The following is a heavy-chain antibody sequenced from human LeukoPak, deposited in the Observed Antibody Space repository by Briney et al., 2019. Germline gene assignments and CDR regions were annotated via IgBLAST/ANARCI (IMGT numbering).Heavy chain of an antibody. J-gene: IGHJ6*03. V-gene: IGHV4-4*07. CDR2: IHSGGTT. D-gene: IGHD5-18*01. Sequence: SETLSLTCTVSGGSISPYYWTWIRQSAGRGLEFIGRIHSGGTTNYNPSLASRVSLSVDTSNNQVSLRLSSVTAADTAVYYCARDSPHGYTLGHYYYFMDVWGKGTTVTVS. CDR1: GGSISPYY. CDR3: ARDSPHGYTLGHYYYFMDV.